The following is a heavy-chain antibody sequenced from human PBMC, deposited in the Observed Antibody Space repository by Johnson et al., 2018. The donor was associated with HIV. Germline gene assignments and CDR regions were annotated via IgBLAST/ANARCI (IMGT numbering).Heavy chain of an antibody. V-gene: IGHV3-7*02. Sequence: VQLVESGGGLVQPGGSLRLSCAASGFTFSLYWMTWVRQAPGKGLEWVANIKQDGSEKYYADSVKGRFTISRDNSKNTLYLQMNRLRAEATAVYYCAKVGLWQDYDDSSGYYHNAFDIWVQGTMVTVSS. CDR2: IKQDGSEK. D-gene: IGHD3-22*01. J-gene: IGHJ3*02. CDR1: GFTFSLYW. CDR3: AKVGLWQDYDDSSGYYHNAFDI.